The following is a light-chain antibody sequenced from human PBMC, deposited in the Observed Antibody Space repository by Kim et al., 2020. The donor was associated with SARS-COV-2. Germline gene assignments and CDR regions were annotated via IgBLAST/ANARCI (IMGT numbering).Light chain of an antibody. CDR3: QHYDVLPPMYT. J-gene: IGKJ2*01. V-gene: IGKV1-33*01. Sequence: DIQMTQSPSSLSASVGDRVTITCQASQDISNYLNWFQQKPGKAPTLLIYDASNLETGVPSRFSGSGSGTDFSFTITSLQPEDIATYYCQHYDVLPPMYTFGQGTKLEI. CDR2: DAS. CDR1: QDISNY.